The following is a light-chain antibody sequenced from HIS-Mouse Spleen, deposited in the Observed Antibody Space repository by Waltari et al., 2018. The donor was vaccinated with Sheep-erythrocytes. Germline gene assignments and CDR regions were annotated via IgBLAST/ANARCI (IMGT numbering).Light chain of an antibody. Sequence: DIVMTQSPDSLAVSLCERATINCKSSQSVLYSSNNKNYLAWYQQKPGQPPKLLIYWASTRESGVPDRVSGSGSGTDFTLTISSLQAEDVAVYYCQQYYSTPLTFGGGTKVEIK. CDR1: QSVLYSSNNKNY. J-gene: IGKJ4*01. CDR2: WAS. V-gene: IGKV4-1*01. CDR3: QQYYSTPLT.